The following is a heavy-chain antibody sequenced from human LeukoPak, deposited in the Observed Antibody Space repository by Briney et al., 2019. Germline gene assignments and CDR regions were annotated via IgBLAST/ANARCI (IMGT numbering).Heavy chain of an antibody. CDR2: ISAYKGNT. CDR3: ARGYGDYVDAFYI. J-gene: IGHJ3*02. D-gene: IGHD4-17*01. V-gene: IGHV1-18*01. CDR1: GYTFTSYG. Sequence: ASVKVSCKASGYTFTSYGISWLRQAPGQRLEWMGGISAYKGNTNYVQKLQGRVTIHPDTSKSPAYIELRSLKPDGTGVYYCARGYGDYVDAFYIWGQGTMVTVSS.